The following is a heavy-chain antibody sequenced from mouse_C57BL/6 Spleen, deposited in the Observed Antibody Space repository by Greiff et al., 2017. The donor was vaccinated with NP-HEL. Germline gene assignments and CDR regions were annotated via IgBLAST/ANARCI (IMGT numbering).Heavy chain of an antibody. CDR2: INPSNGGT. V-gene: IGHV1-53*01. Sequence: VQLQQSGTELVKPGASVKLSCKASGYTFTSYWMHWVKQRPGQGLEWIGNINPSNGGTNYNEKFKSKATLTVDKSSSTAYMQLSSLTSEDSAVYYCARSVVAGDWYFDVWGTGTTVTVSS. CDR1: GYTFTSYW. D-gene: IGHD1-1*01. J-gene: IGHJ1*03. CDR3: ARSVVAGDWYFDV.